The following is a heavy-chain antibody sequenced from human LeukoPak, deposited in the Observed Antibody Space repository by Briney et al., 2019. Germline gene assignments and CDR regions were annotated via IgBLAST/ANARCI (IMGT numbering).Heavy chain of an antibody. V-gene: IGHV1-2*02. D-gene: IGHD3-22*01. CDR2: INPNSGGT. CDR3: ARNSLDYYDSSGLRVPPFYFDY. J-gene: IGHJ4*02. CDR1: GYTFTGYY. Sequence: ASVEVSCKASGYTFTGYYMHWVRQAPGQGLEWMGWINPNSGGTNYARKFQGRVTMTRDTSISTAYMELSRLRSDDTAVYYCARNSLDYYDSSGLRVPPFYFDYWGQGTLVTVSS.